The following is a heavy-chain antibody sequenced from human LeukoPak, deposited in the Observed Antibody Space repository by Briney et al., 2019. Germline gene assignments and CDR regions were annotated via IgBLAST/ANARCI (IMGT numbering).Heavy chain of an antibody. CDR3: ARTVIDILTGYFPPDAFDI. D-gene: IGHD3-9*01. CDR1: GFTFSTYW. J-gene: IGHJ3*02. Sequence: GGSLRPSCAASGFTFSTYWMSWVRQAPGKGLEWVANIKQDGSEKYYVDSVKGRFTISRDNAKNSLYLQMNSLRAEDTAVYYCARTVIDILTGYFPPDAFDIWGQGTMVTVSS. CDR2: IKQDGSEK. V-gene: IGHV3-7*01.